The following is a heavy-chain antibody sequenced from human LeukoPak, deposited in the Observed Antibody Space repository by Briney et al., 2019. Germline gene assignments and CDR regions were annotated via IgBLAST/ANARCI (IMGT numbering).Heavy chain of an antibody. J-gene: IGHJ4*02. Sequence: GGTLRLSCAASEFTFSSYGMSWVGQAPGKGREGVSAISGSGGSKYYADSVKGRFTISRDNSKNTLYLQMNSLRAEDTAVYYCAKIPQVATYTVPNFDFWGQGTLVTVSS. D-gene: IGHD3-16*01. CDR1: EFTFSSYG. V-gene: IGHV3-23*01. CDR3: AKIPQVATYTVPNFDF. CDR2: ISGSGGSK.